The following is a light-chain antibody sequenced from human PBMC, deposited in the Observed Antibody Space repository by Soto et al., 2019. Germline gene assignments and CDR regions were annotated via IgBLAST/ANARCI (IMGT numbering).Light chain of an antibody. Sequence: EIVMTQSPATLSVSPGERATLSCRASQSVSSSLAWYQQKPGQAPRLLIYGAYTRAAGVPARFSGSGSGTEFTLTITSLQSEDIALYYCQQYNIWHPITFGQGTRLEIK. V-gene: IGKV3-15*01. CDR1: QSVSSS. CDR2: GAY. J-gene: IGKJ5*01. CDR3: QQYNIWHPIT.